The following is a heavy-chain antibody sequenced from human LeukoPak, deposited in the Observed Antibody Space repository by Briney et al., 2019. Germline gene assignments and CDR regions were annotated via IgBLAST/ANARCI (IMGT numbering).Heavy chain of an antibody. J-gene: IGHJ4*02. CDR3: AREAGGSSH. Sequence: PGGSLRLSCGASGFTFSSYWMGWASQAPGRGLEWVAKIKQDGSEKYYVASVKGRFTISRDNAKNSLYLQMNSLRAEDTAVYYCAREAGGSSHWGQGTLVTVSS. D-gene: IGHD2-2*01. CDR1: GFTFSSYW. V-gene: IGHV3-7*01. CDR2: IKQDGSEK.